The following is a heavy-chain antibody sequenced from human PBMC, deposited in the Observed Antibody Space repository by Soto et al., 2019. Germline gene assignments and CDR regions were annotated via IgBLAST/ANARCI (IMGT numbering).Heavy chain of an antibody. CDR2: IVVGSGNT. Sequence: ASVKVSCKASGFTFTTSGIHWVRQARGQGLEWMGWIVVGSGNTKYNQKFQERVTLTRDMATDTAYMDLRSLTSADTAIYYCAAVVPPSGILERLGLDPWGQGTLVTVSS. D-gene: IGHD3-3*01. CDR1: GFTFTTSG. V-gene: IGHV1-58*02. J-gene: IGHJ5*02. CDR3: AAVVPPSGILERLGLDP.